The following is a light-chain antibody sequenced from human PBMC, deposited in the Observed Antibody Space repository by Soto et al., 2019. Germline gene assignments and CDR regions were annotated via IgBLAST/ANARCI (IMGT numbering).Light chain of an antibody. CDR1: QSVSSSF. CDR2: AAS. V-gene: IGKV3-20*01. CDR3: QQYGSSVFS. Sequence: EIVLTQSPGTLSSSPGERATLSCRASQSVSSSFLAWYQQKPGQAPRLLIYAASRRATGIPDRFSGSGSGTDFTLTISRLEPEDFAVYYCQQYGSSVFSFGPGTKVDIK. J-gene: IGKJ3*01.